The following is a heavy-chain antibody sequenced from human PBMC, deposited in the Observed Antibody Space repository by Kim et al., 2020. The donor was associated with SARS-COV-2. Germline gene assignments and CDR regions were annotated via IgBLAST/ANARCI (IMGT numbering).Heavy chain of an antibody. CDR1: GGSISSGGYY. CDR2: IYYSGST. Sequence: SQTLSLTCTVSGGSISSGGYYWSWIRQHPGKGLEWIGYIYYSGSTYYNPSLKSRVTISVDTSKNQFSLKLSSVTAADTAVYYCARGPGVCSSTSCYVRSLDYWGQGTLVTVPS. CDR3: ARGPGVCSSTSCYVRSLDY. D-gene: IGHD2-2*01. V-gene: IGHV4-31*03. J-gene: IGHJ4*02.